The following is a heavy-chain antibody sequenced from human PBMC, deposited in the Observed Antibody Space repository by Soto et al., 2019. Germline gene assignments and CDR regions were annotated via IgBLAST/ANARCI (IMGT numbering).Heavy chain of an antibody. CDR1: GGSISSGDY. Sequence: PSETLSLTCTVSGGSISSGDYWSWIRQPPGKGLEWIGYIYHSGGPYYNPSLNSRATMSVDTSQNQFSLKLSSVSAADTAVYYCARTKYYHDTTAYIFDYWGQGALVTVSS. D-gene: IGHD3-22*01. CDR2: IYHSGGP. CDR3: ARTKYYHDTTAYIFDY. J-gene: IGHJ4*02. V-gene: IGHV4-30-4*01.